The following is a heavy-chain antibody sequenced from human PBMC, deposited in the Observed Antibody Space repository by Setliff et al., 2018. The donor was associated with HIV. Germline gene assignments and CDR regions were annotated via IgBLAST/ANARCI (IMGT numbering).Heavy chain of an antibody. CDR1: GGSISSYY. CDR2: IYYSGST. Sequence: SETLSLTCTVSGGSISSYYWSWIRQPPGKGLEWIGYIYYSGSTNYNPSLKSRVTISVDSSKNQFSLKLSSVTAADTAVYYCARDARWLQFPYFDYWGQGTLVTVSS. D-gene: IGHD5-12*01. CDR3: ARDARWLQFPYFDY. V-gene: IGHV4-59*12. J-gene: IGHJ4*01.